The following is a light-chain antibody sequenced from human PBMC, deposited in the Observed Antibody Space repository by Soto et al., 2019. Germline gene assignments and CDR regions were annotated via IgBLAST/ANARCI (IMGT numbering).Light chain of an antibody. CDR1: SSDVGGYNY. CDR2: EVT. CDR3: QSYDSSLSAYV. V-gene: IGLV2-14*01. Sequence: SVLTQPASVSGSPGQSITISCTGTSSDVGGYNYVSWYQQHPGKAPKLMIYEVTKRPSGVSNRFSGSKSGKTASLTISGLQAEDEADYYCQSYDSSLSAYVFGTGTKSPS. J-gene: IGLJ1*01.